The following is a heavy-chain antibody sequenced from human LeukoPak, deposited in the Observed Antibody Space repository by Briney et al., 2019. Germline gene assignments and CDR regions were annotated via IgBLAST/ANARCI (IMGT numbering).Heavy chain of an antibody. CDR1: GFTFSSYA. V-gene: IGHV3-23*01. D-gene: IGHD6-6*01. Sequence: GGSLRLSCAASGFTFSSYAMSWVRQAPGKGLEWVSAISGSGGSTYYTDSVKGRFTISRDNSKNTLYLQMNSLRAEGTAVYYCAKDRLEYSSSPREYYFDYSGQGTLVTVSS. J-gene: IGHJ4*02. CDR2: ISGSGGST. CDR3: AKDRLEYSSSPREYYFDY.